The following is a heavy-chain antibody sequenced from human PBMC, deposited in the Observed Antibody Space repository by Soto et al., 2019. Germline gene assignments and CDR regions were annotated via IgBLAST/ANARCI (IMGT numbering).Heavy chain of an antibody. CDR2: ISAYNGNT. D-gene: IGHD3-10*01. CDR1: GYTFTSYG. J-gene: IGHJ4*02. V-gene: IGHV1-18*04. Sequence: QVQLVQSGAEVKKPGASVKVSCKASGYTFTSYGISWVRQAPGQGLEWMGWISAYNGNTNYVQKLQGRVTMTTDTSTSTAYMELRSLRSDDTAVYYCARVCITMVRGVIRDIDYWGQGTLVTVSS. CDR3: ARVCITMVRGVIRDIDY.